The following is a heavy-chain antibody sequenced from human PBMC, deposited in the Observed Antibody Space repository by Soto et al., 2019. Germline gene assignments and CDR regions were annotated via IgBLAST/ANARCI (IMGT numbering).Heavy chain of an antibody. CDR1: GGSISSDY. CDR3: ARGYYYDSSGYYSAFDI. CDR2: IYYSGST. D-gene: IGHD3-22*01. V-gene: IGHV4-59*01. J-gene: IGHJ3*02. Sequence: SETLSLACTVSGGSISSDYWSWIRQPPGKGLEWIGYIYYSGSTNYNPSLKSRVTISVDTSKNQLSLKLSSVTAADTAVYYCARGYYYDSSGYYSAFDIWGQGTMVTVSS.